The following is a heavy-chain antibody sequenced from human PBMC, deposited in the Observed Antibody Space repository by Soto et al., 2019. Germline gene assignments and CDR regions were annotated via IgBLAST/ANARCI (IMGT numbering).Heavy chain of an antibody. CDR1: GFIFSGSA. Sequence: EVHLVQSGGGLVQPGGSLKLSCAASGFIFSGSAMHWVRQASGKGLEWVGRIGRKANNYATEYAASVEGRFTISRDESKTTPFLLMYSLKSEDTAVYFFVRQWLVVSPLDHWGQGTLVTVSS. D-gene: IGHD6-19*01. V-gene: IGHV3-73*02. CDR2: IGRKANNYAT. J-gene: IGHJ4*02. CDR3: VRQWLVVSPLDH.